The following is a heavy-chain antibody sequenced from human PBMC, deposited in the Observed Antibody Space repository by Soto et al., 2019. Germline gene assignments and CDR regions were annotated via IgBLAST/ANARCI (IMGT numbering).Heavy chain of an antibody. CDR1: GYTFTDYG. Sequence: QVQLVQSGAEVKMPGASVKVSCKASGYTFTDYGINWVRQATGQGLEWMGWMNPKSGDTVYAQKFQGRVSMTRATSIRTAYMELNSLKSADTALYYCVSGGYSLVGATVSWCQGTLVTLSS. CDR3: VSGGYSLVGATVS. V-gene: IGHV1-8*01. D-gene: IGHD1-26*01. CDR2: MNPKSGDT. J-gene: IGHJ5*02.